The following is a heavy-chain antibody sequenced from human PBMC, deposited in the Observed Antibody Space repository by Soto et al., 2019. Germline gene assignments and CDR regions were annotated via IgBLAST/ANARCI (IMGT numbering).Heavy chain of an antibody. V-gene: IGHV4-4*07. J-gene: IGHJ5*02. CDR1: GGSITDYS. Sequence: SETLSLTCTVSGGSITDYSWVWIRQPAGKGLEWIGRIFSSGSTNYNPSLKGRITMSLDTSKNQFSLKLNSATATDTAAYFCARDQGVVVTADNWFDPWGQGILVTVSS. CDR2: IFSSGST. CDR3: ARDQGVVVTADNWFDP. D-gene: IGHD2-21*02.